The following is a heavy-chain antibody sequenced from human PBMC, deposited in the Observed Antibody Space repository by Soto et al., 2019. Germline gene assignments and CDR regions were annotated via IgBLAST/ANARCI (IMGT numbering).Heavy chain of an antibody. CDR3: ARAGEMATITYYYYGMDV. D-gene: IGHD5-12*01. Sequence: SVKVSCKASGGTFSSYAISWVRQAPGQGLEWMGGIIPIFGTANYAQKFQGRVTITADESTSTAYMELSSLRSEDTAVYYCARAGEMATITYYYYGMDVWGQGTTVTVSS. J-gene: IGHJ6*02. CDR1: GGTFSSYA. CDR2: IIPIFGTA. V-gene: IGHV1-69*13.